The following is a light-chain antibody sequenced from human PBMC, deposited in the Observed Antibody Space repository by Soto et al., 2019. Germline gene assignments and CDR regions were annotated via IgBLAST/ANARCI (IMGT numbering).Light chain of an antibody. Sequence: DIQMTQSPSSLSASVGDRVTITCRASQSISSYLNWYQQKPGKAPNLLIYVASSLQSGVPSSFSGSGSGTDFNLTISSLQPEDFATYYCQQSYSTLYAFGRGNKLEIK. CDR2: VAS. J-gene: IGKJ2*01. CDR1: QSISSY. CDR3: QQSYSTLYA. V-gene: IGKV1-39*01.